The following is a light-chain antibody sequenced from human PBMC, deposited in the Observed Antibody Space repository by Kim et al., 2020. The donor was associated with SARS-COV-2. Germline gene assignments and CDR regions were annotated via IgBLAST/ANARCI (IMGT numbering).Light chain of an antibody. Sequence: DIQMTQSPSSLSASVGDRVTITCRASQSIGRYLSWYQQKPGKVPKLLIYAASSLQSGVPSRFSGSGSGTDFTLTISSLQPEDFATYYCQQSYSTPWTFGQGTKVDIK. J-gene: IGKJ1*01. CDR1: QSIGRY. CDR3: QQSYSTPWT. CDR2: AAS. V-gene: IGKV1-39*01.